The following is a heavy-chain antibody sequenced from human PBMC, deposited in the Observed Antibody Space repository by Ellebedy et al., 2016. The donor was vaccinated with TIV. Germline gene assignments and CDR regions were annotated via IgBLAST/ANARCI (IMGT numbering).Heavy chain of an antibody. CDR1: GGSFSGYY. Sequence: SETLSLXCAVYGGSFSGYYWSWIRQPPGKGLEWIGEINHSGSTNYNPSLKSRVTISVDTSKNQFSLKLSSVTAADTAVYYCARGRSTGRKTHYYYYYGMDVWGQGTTVTVSS. V-gene: IGHV4-34*01. CDR3: ARGRSTGRKTHYYYYYGMDV. CDR2: INHSGST. J-gene: IGHJ6*02. D-gene: IGHD5/OR15-5a*01.